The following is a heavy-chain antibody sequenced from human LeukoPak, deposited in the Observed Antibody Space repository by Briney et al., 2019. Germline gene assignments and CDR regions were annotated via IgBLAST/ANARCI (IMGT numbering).Heavy chain of an antibody. CDR2: INPTGGSI. CDR1: GYTFPSYF. Sequence: VASVKVSCKASGYTFPSYFMHWVRQAPGQGLEWMGIINPTGGSITYAQKFQGRVTITADESTSTAYMELSSLRSEDTAVYYCARDGYYYYYGMDVWGQGTTVTVSS. J-gene: IGHJ6*02. V-gene: IGHV1-46*01. CDR3: ARDGYYYYYGMDV.